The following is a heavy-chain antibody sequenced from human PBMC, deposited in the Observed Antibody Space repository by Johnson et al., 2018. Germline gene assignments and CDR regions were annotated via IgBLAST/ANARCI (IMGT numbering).Heavy chain of an antibody. CDR3: TRHRSGTGDAFDI. CDR1: GFTFSGST. D-gene: IGHD1-26*01. J-gene: IGHJ3*02. CDR2: IRSKANSYAP. Sequence: VQLVQSGGGLVQXGGSLKLSCAASGFTFSGSTMHWVRQASGKGLEWVGRIRSKANSYAPAYAASVSGRFTISRDVSNNTAYPKMNSLNTEDTAVYYCTRHRSGTGDAFDIWGQGTMVTVSS. V-gene: IGHV3-73*01.